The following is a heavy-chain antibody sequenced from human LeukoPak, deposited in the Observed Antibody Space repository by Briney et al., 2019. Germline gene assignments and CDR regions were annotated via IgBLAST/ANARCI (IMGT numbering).Heavy chain of an antibody. Sequence: KAGGSLRLSCAASGFTFNYAWMSWVRQVPGKGLEWVGQTVSEIDGGTTDYAAPVEGRFTISRDDSKSTLYLQMNSLKIEDTAVYYCTTDEDWNYARKDVWGQGATVIVSS. CDR3: TTDEDWNYARKDV. CDR2: TVSEIDGGTT. J-gene: IGHJ6*02. V-gene: IGHV3-15*04. CDR1: GFTFNYAW. D-gene: IGHD1-7*01.